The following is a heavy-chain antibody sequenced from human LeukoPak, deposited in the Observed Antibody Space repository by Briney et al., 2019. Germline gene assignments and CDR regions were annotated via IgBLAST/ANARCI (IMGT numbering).Heavy chain of an antibody. Sequence: ASVKVSCKASGYTFTSYGISWVRQAPGQGLERMGWISAYNGNTNYAQKLQGRVTMTTDTSTSTAYMELRSLRSDDTAVYYCARNYYDSSGYLPLFDYWGQGTLVTVSS. CDR1: GYTFTSYG. J-gene: IGHJ4*02. V-gene: IGHV1-18*01. CDR2: ISAYNGNT. D-gene: IGHD3-22*01. CDR3: ARNYYDSSGYLPLFDY.